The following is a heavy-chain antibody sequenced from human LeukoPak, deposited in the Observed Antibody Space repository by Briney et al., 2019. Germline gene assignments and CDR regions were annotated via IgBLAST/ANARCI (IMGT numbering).Heavy chain of an antibody. J-gene: IGHJ6*02. CDR2: FDPEDGET. D-gene: IGHD2-2*01. V-gene: IGHV1-24*01. CDR1: GYTFTSYY. Sequence: ASVKVSCKASGYTFTSYYMHWVRQAPGKGLEWMGGFDPEDGETIYAQKFQGRVTMTEDTSTDTAYMELSSLRSEDTAVYYCAAHCSSTSCYFLIADYGMDVWGQGTTVTVSS. CDR3: AAHCSSTSCYFLIADYGMDV.